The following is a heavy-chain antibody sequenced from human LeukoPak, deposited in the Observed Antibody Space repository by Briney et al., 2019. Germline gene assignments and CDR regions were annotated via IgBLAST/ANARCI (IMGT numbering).Heavy chain of an antibody. Sequence: SETLSLTCAVYGGSFSGYYWSWIRQPPGKGLEWIGEINHSGSTNYNPSLKSRVTISVDTSKNQFSLKLSSVTAADTAVYYCAREPGYSSGWYLFDYWGQGTLVTVSS. V-gene: IGHV4-34*01. J-gene: IGHJ4*02. D-gene: IGHD6-19*01. CDR2: INHSGST. CDR3: AREPGYSSGWYLFDY. CDR1: GGSFSGYY.